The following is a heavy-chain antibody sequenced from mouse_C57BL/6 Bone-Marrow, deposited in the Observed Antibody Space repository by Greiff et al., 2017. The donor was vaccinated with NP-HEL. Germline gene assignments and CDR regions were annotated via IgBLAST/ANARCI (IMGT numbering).Heavy chain of an antibody. J-gene: IGHJ4*01. CDR3: AEYDHYAMDY. CDR2: ISYDGSN. Sequence: EVQLQESGPGLVKPSQSLSLTCSVTGYSITSGYYWNWIRQFPGNKLEWMGYISYDGSNNYNPSLKNRISITRDTSKNQFFLKLNSVTTEDTATYYCAEYDHYAMDYWGQGTSVTVSS. CDR1: GYSITSGYY. D-gene: IGHD2-3*01. V-gene: IGHV3-6*01.